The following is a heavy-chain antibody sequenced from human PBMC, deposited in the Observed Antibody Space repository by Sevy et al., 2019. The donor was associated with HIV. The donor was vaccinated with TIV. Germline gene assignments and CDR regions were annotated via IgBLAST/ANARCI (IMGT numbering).Heavy chain of an antibody. J-gene: IGHJ5*02. D-gene: IGHD3-16*01. CDR3: ARDLTETDSVRNNVSGTPGGVTNWFDP. CDR2: IIPIFGTA. CDR1: GGTFSSYA. V-gene: IGHV1-69*13. Sequence: ASVKVSCKASGGTFSSYAISWVRQAPGQGLEWMGGIIPIFGTANYAQKFQGRVTITADESTSTAYMELGSLRSEDTAVYYCARDLTETDSVRNNVSGTPGGVTNWFDPWGQGTLVTVSS.